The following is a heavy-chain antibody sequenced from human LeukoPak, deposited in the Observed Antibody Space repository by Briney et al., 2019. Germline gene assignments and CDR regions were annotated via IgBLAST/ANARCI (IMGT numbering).Heavy chain of an antibody. CDR3: ARGDWWLLDY. D-gene: IGHD2-8*02. CDR2: INHSGST. CDR1: GGSISSGGYY. V-gene: IGHV4-39*07. J-gene: IGHJ4*02. Sequence: SETLSLTCTVSGGSISSGGYYWSWIRQPSGKGLEWIAEINHSGSTNYNPSLKSRVTISVDTSKNQFSLKLSSLTAADTAVYYCARGDWWLLDYWGQGTLVTVSS.